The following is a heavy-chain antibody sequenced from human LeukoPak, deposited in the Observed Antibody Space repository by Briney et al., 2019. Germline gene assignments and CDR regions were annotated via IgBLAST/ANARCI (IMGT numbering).Heavy chain of an antibody. Sequence: PGGSLRLSCSASGFTFSSYAMHWVRQAPGKGLEYVSAISSNGDSTYYADSVKGTFTISRDNSKNTLYLQMSSLRAEDTAVYYCVKGLRYYDSSDTFDYWGQGTLVTVSS. J-gene: IGHJ4*02. CDR1: GFTFSSYA. CDR3: VKGLRYYDSSDTFDY. CDR2: ISSNGDST. D-gene: IGHD3-22*01. V-gene: IGHV3-64D*06.